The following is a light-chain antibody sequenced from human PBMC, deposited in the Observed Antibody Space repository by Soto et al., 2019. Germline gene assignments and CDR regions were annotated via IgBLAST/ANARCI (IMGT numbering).Light chain of an antibody. J-gene: IGKJ5*01. CDR2: AAT. Sequence: DIQMTQSPYFLSASVGDRVTITCRAIETIGTYLNWYQQKPGQAPHVLIYAATTLQTGVPSRFSGSGAGTDFTLTIHGLQAEDFATYYCQERYSRILFAFG. CDR1: ETIGTY. CDR3: QERYSRILFA. V-gene: IGKV1-39*01.